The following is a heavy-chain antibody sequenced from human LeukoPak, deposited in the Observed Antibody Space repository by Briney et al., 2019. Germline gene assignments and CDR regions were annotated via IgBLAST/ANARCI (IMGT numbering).Heavy chain of an antibody. CDR2: IKQDGSEK. D-gene: IGHD1-26*01. J-gene: IGHJ6*03. CDR3: ARQSWGATFSSYYYYMDA. CDR1: GFTFSSYW. Sequence: GGSLRLSCAASGFTFSSYWMSWVRQAPGKGLEWVANIKQDGSEKYYVDSVKGRFTISRDNAKNSLYLQMNSLRAEDTAVYYCARQSWGATFSSYYYYMDAWGKGTTVTISS. V-gene: IGHV3-7*01.